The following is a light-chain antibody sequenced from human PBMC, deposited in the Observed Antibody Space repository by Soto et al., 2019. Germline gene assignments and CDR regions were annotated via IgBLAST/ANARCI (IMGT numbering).Light chain of an antibody. Sequence: DIQMTQSPSSLSASVGDRVTITCRASQSIRRYLNWYQQKPGKAPRLLIYDSSSLQSGVPSRFSGSGSGTDFTLTISSLQPEDFANYYCQQSYSYPTWTFGQGTKVDIK. CDR3: QQSYSYPTWT. J-gene: IGKJ1*01. V-gene: IGKV1-39*01. CDR1: QSIRRY. CDR2: DSS.